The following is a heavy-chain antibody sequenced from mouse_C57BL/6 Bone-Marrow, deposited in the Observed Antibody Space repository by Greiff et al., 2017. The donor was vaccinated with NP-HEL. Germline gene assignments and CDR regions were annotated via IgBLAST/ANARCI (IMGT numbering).Heavy chain of an antibody. CDR1: GFSLTSYG. V-gene: IGHV2-6-1*01. CDR2: IWSDGST. Sequence: QVQLQQSGPGLVAPSQSLSITCTVSGFSLTSYGVHWVRQPPGKGLEWLVVIWSDGSTTYNSALKSRLSISKDNSKSPVFLKMNSLQTDDTAMYYCARHEGHYYGLFAYWGQGTLVTVSA. D-gene: IGHD1-2*01. J-gene: IGHJ3*01. CDR3: ARHEGHYYGLFAY.